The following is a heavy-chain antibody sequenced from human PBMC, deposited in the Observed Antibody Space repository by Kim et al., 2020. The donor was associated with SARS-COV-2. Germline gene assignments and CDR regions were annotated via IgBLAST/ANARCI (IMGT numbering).Heavy chain of an antibody. CDR2: IKSKTDGGTT. CDR3: TTTWLGRKYSYGRDV. Sequence: GGSLRLSCAASGFTFSNAWMSWVRQAPGKGLEWVGRIKSKTDGGTTDYAAPVKGRFTISRDDSKNTLYLQMNSLKTEDTAVYYCTTTWLGRKYSYGRDVWGQGTTVTVSS. J-gene: IGHJ6*02. V-gene: IGHV3-15*01. CDR1: GFTFSNAW. D-gene: IGHD5-18*01.